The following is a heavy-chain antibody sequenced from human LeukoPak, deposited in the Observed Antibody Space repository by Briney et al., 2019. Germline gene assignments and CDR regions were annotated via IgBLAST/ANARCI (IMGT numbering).Heavy chain of an antibody. J-gene: IGHJ4*02. CDR2: ISYDGSNK. V-gene: IGHV3-30-3*01. Sequence: SGGSLRLSCAASGFTFSSYAMHWVRQAPGKGLEWVAVISYDGSNKYYADSVKGRFTISRDHAKNSLYLQMNSLRAEDTAVYYCARVKLSSTSCYDWGQGTLVTVSS. D-gene: IGHD2-2*01. CDR3: ARVKLSSTSCYD. CDR1: GFTFSSYA.